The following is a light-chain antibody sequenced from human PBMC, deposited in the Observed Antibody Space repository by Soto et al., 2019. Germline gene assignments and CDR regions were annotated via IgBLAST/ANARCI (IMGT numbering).Light chain of an antibody. Sequence: EIVMTQSPATLSVSPGERATLSCRASQSVNINLAWYQQKPGQAPRLLIYGTSTRATGVPARFSGSGSGTEFTLTISILQSEDFAVYYCQQYNDWPPLTFGGGTKVDI. J-gene: IGKJ4*01. V-gene: IGKV3-15*01. CDR3: QQYNDWPPLT. CDR2: GTS. CDR1: QSVNIN.